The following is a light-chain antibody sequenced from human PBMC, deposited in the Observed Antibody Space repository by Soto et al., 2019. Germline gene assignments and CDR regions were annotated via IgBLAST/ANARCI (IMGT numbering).Light chain of an antibody. Sequence: DIQMTQSPSSLSASLGDRVTIXXQASQDIRHYVNWYQQKPGTAPKIXIYAASSLQSGGPSRFSGSGSGTDFTLTINNLQPEDFATYYCQQANSVPRTFGPGTKVDIK. V-gene: IGKV1-12*01. CDR2: AAS. CDR1: QDIRHY. CDR3: QQANSVPRT. J-gene: IGKJ3*01.